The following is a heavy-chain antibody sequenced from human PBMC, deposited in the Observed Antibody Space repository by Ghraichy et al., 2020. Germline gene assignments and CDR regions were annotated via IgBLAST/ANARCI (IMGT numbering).Heavy chain of an antibody. CDR3: ARDIGYCSSTSCSGGMDV. CDR1: GYTFTSYY. J-gene: IGHJ6*02. CDR2: INPSGGST. V-gene: IGHV1-46*01. D-gene: IGHD2-2*01. Sequence: ASVKVSCKAFGYTFTSYYMHWVRQTPGQGLEWMGIINPSGGSTSYAQKFQGRVTMTRDTSTSTVYMELSSLRSEDTAVYYCARDIGYCSSTSCSGGMDVWGQGTTVTVSS.